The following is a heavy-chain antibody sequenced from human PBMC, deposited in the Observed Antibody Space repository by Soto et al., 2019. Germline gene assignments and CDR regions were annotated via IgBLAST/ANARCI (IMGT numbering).Heavy chain of an antibody. D-gene: IGHD5-12*01. J-gene: IGHJ6*02. CDR2: IIPIFGTA. Sequence: GASVKVSCKASGGTFSSYAISWVRQAPGQGLEWMGGIIPIFGTANYAQKFQGRVTITADESTSTAYMELSSLRSEDTAVYYCATPRGTYSGYAHYYYGMDVWGQGTTVTVSS. V-gene: IGHV1-69*13. CDR1: GGTFSSYA. CDR3: ATPRGTYSGYAHYYYGMDV.